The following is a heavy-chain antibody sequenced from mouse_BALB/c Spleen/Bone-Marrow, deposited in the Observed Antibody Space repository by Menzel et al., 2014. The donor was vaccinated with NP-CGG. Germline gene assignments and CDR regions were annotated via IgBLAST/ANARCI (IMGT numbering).Heavy chain of an antibody. J-gene: IGHJ3*01. Sequence: VQLQQSGAELVKPGASVKLSCKASGYTFTSYWMHWVKQRPGRGLEWIGEIDPSDSYTNYNQKFKGKATLTVDKSSSTAYMQLSSLTSEDSAVYYCASYYGYDEGFAYWGQGTLVTVSA. CDR3: ASYYGYDEGFAY. V-gene: IGHV1-69*02. CDR1: GYTFTSYW. CDR2: IDPSDSYT. D-gene: IGHD2-2*01.